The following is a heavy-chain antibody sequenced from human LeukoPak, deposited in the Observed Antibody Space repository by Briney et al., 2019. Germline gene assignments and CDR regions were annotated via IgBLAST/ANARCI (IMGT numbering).Heavy chain of an antibody. V-gene: IGHV3-7*01. D-gene: IGHD6-13*01. CDR1: GFTFSSYW. CDR2: IKQDGSEK. J-gene: IGHJ2*01. CDR3: ARSSSWYLAWYFDL. Sequence: GGSLRLSCAASGFTFSSYWMSWVRQAPGKGLEWVANIKQDGSEKYYVDSVKGRFTISRDNAKNSLYLQMNSLRAEDTAVYYCARSSSWYLAWYFDLWGRGTLVTVSS.